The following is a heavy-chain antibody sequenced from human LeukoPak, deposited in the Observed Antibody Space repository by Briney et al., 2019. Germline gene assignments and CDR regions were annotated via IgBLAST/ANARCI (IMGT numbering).Heavy chain of an antibody. CDR2: IYYSGST. CDR3: ARYQAAAGSNSRFDP. J-gene: IGHJ5*02. Sequence: SETLSLTCTVSGGSISSYYWSWIRQPPGKGLEWIGYIYYSGSTNYNPSLKSRVTISVDTSKNQFSLKLSSVTAADTAVYYCARYQAAAGSNSRFDPWGQGTLVTVSS. V-gene: IGHV4-59*01. D-gene: IGHD6-13*01. CDR1: GGSISSYY.